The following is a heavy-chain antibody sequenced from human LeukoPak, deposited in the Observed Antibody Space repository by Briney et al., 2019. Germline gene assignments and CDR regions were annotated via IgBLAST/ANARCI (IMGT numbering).Heavy chain of an antibody. V-gene: IGHV1-24*01. D-gene: IGHD6-6*01. CDR2: FDPEDGET. Sequence: ASVKVSCKVSGYTLTELSMHWVRQAPGKGLEWMGGFDPEDGETIYAQKFQGRVTMTRDTSTSTVYMELSSLRSEDTAVYYCARAEYSSSPWDYWGQGTLVTVSS. CDR1: GYTLTELS. J-gene: IGHJ4*02. CDR3: ARAEYSSSPWDY.